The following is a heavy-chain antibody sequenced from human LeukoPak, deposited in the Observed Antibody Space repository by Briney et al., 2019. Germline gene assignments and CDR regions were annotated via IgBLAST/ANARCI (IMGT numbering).Heavy chain of an antibody. Sequence: GSLRLSCAASGFTFSNYWMSWVRQAPGKGLEWVANIEQDGSEKYYVDSVKGRFTISRDNAEKSLYLQMNSLRAEDTAVYYCARTTVAKFDLWGRGTLVSVSS. CDR2: IEQDGSEK. V-gene: IGHV3-7*01. CDR3: ARTTVAKFDL. CDR1: GFTFSNYW. D-gene: IGHD4-23*01. J-gene: IGHJ2*01.